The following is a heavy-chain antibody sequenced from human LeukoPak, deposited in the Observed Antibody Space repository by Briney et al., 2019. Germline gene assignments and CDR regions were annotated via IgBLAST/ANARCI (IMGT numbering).Heavy chain of an antibody. V-gene: IGHV3-74*01. CDR3: ARGISTTGTTSDTYYYYYGMDV. Sequence: TGGSLRLSCAASGFTFGSYWMHWVRQAPGKGLVWVSRINSDGSSTSYADSVKGRFTISRDNAKNTLYLQMNSLRAEDTAVYYCARGISTTGTTSDTYYYYYGMDVWGQGTTVTVSS. D-gene: IGHD1-1*01. CDR1: GFTFGSYW. CDR2: INSDGSST. J-gene: IGHJ6*02.